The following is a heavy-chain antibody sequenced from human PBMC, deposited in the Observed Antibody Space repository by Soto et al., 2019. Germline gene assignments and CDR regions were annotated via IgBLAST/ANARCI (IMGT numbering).Heavy chain of an antibody. CDR2: IYWNSDRI. CDR1: GFTSNDYA. CDR3: AKDSRLRYFDWPRWFDP. D-gene: IGHD3-9*01. Sequence: GGSLRLSCAASGFTSNDYAMHWVRQAPGKGLEWVSGIYWNSDRIDYADSVKGRFTISRDNAKNSLYLQMNSLRAEDTAVYYCAKDSRLRYFDWPRWFDPWGQGTLVTVSS. V-gene: IGHV3-9*02. J-gene: IGHJ5*02.